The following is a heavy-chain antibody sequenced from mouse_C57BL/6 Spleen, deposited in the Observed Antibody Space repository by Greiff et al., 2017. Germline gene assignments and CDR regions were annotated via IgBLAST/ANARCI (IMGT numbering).Heavy chain of an antibody. Sequence: QVQLQQPGAELVKPGASVKMSCKASGYTFTSYWITWVKQRPGQGLEWIGDISPGSGSTNYNEKFKSKATLTVDTSSSTAYMQLSSLTSEDSAVYYCARDDYDERNYAMDYWGQGTSVTVSS. J-gene: IGHJ4*01. D-gene: IGHD2-4*01. V-gene: IGHV1-55*01. CDR1: GYTFTSYW. CDR3: ARDDYDERNYAMDY. CDR2: ISPGSGST.